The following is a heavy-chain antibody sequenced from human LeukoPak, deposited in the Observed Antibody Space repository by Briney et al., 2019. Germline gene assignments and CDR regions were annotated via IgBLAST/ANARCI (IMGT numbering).Heavy chain of an antibody. D-gene: IGHD3-9*01. CDR3: AREPLKDPLRYFDWLSRVDAFDI. Sequence: NTSETLSLTCTVSGGSISSYYWSWIRQPPGKGLEWIGYIYDSGSTNYNPSLKSRVTISVDTSKNQFSLKLSSVTAADTAVYYCAREPLKDPLRYFDWLSRVDAFDIWGQGTMVTVSS. J-gene: IGHJ3*02. CDR1: GGSISSYY. CDR2: IYDSGST. V-gene: IGHV4-59*12.